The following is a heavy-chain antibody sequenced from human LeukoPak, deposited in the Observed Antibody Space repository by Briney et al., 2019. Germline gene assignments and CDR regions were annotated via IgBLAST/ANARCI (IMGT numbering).Heavy chain of an antibody. CDR1: GGSISSYY. V-gene: IGHV4-4*07. D-gene: IGHD6-13*01. CDR2: IYSTGST. J-gene: IGHJ4*02. Sequence: TSETLSLTCTVSGGSISSYYWSWIRQPAGKGLEWIGRIYSTGSTNYNPSLKSRVTMSVDTSKNQFSLRLRSVTAADTAVYYCARQIASAGTAGFDFWGQGALVTVSS. CDR3: ARQIASAGTAGFDF.